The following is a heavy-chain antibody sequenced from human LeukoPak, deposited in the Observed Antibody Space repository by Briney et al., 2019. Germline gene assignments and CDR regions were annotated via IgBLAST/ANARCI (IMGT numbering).Heavy chain of an antibody. CDR1: GYTFNGYY. Sequence: ASVKVSCKSSGYTFNGYYMHWVRQAPGQGLEWMGWINPNNGGTKCAQNFQGRVTMTRDTSISTAYMELSRLRSDDTAVYYCARDFRKGALDYWGQGTLVTVSS. J-gene: IGHJ4*02. CDR2: INPNNGGT. D-gene: IGHD1-26*01. CDR3: ARDFRKGALDY. V-gene: IGHV1-2*02.